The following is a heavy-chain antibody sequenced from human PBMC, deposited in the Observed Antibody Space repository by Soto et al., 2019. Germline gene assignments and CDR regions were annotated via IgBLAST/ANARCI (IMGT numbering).Heavy chain of an antibody. CDR2: ISGSGGST. CDR3: AKGSPTRRGLNPSEFDY. Sequence: GGSLRLSCAASGFTFSSYAMSWVRQAPGKGLEWVSAISGSGGSTYYADSVKGRFTISRDNSKNTLYLQMNSLRAEDTAVYYCAKGSPTRRGLNPSEFDYWGQGTLVTVSS. V-gene: IGHV3-23*01. D-gene: IGHD1-26*01. CDR1: GFTFSSYA. J-gene: IGHJ4*02.